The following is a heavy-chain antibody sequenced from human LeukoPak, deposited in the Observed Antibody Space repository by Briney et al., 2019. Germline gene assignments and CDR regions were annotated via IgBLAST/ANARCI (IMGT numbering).Heavy chain of an antibody. CDR3: ARGPGSLYYGMDI. CDR2: ISSSSSYI. Sequence: GGSLRLSCAASGFTFSSYGMNWVRQAPGKGLEWVSSISSSSSYIYYADSVKGRFTISRDNAKNSLYLQMNSLRAEDTAVYYCARGPGSLYYGMDIWGQGTTVTVSS. CDR1: GFTFSSYG. V-gene: IGHV3-21*01. D-gene: IGHD3-10*01. J-gene: IGHJ6*02.